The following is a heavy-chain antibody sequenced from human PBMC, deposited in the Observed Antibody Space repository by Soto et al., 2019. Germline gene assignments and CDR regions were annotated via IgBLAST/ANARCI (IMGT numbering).Heavy chain of an antibody. CDR1: GFSVSSNY. D-gene: IGHD3-22*01. Sequence: GGSLRLSCAASGFSVSSNYMTWVRQAPGKGLDWVSVIYSGGDTYYADSVKGRFTISRDNSKNTLYLQMNSLRAEDTAVYYCTTETAHHFDSSGYYGYWGQGALVTVSS. V-gene: IGHV3-53*01. CDR2: IYSGGDT. CDR3: TTETAHHFDSSGYYGY. J-gene: IGHJ4*02.